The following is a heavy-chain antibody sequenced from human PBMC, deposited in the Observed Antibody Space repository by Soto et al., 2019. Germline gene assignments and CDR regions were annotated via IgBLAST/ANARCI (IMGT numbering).Heavy chain of an antibody. CDR3: ARENSPASTYYDFWSGYYSDRYYYYGMDV. V-gene: IGHV3-74*01. CDR2: INSDGSST. CDR1: GFTFSSYW. D-gene: IGHD3-3*01. Sequence: HPGGSLRLSCAASGFTFSSYWMHWVRQAPGKGLVWVSRINSDGSSTSYADSVKGRFTISRDNAKNTLYLQMNSLRAEDTAVYYCARENSPASTYYDFWSGYYSDRYYYYGMDVWGQGTTVTVSS. J-gene: IGHJ6*02.